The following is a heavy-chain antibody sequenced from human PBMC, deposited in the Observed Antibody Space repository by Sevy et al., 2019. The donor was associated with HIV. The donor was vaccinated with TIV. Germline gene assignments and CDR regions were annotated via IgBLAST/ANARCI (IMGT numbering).Heavy chain of an antibody. CDR2: ISGSAGST. V-gene: IGHV3-23*01. D-gene: IGHD1-26*01. Sequence: GGSLRLSCAASGFTFSTYAMSWVRQAPGKGLEWVSAISGSAGSTYYADLVKGRFTISRDKSKNTLYLQMNSLRAEDTAVYYCTTVKWELLTFVYGMDVWGQGTTVTVSS. CDR1: GFTFSTYA. J-gene: IGHJ6*02. CDR3: TTVKWELLTFVYGMDV.